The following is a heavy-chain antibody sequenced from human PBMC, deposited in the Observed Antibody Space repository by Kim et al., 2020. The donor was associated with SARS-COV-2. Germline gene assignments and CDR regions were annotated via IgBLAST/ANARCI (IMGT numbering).Heavy chain of an antibody. CDR1: GGSISSGGCY. CDR3: AREREGALESMDV. D-gene: IGHD1-1*01. V-gene: IGHV4-31*03. J-gene: IGHJ6*02. Sequence: SETLSLTCTVSGGSISSGGCYWSWIRQHPGKGLDGIGYIYYSGSTYYNPSLKSRVTISVDTSKNQFSLKLSSVTATDTAVYYCAREREGALESMDVWGQGTTVTVS. CDR2: IYYSGST.